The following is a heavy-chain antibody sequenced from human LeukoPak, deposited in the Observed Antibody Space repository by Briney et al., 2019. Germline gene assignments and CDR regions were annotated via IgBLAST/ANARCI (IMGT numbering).Heavy chain of an antibody. D-gene: IGHD7-27*01. J-gene: IGHJ5*02. V-gene: IGHV1-8*01. CDR2: MNPNSGNT. Sequence: ASVKVSCKASGYTFTSYDVNWVRQATGQGLEWMGWMNPNSGNTGCAQKFQGRVTMTRNTSISTAYMELSSLRSEDTAVYYCANWGSPGFDHWGQGTLVTVSS. CDR3: ANWGSPGFDH. CDR1: GYTFTSYD.